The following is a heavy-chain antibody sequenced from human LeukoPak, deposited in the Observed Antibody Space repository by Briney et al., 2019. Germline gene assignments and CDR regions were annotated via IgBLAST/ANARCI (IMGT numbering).Heavy chain of an antibody. V-gene: IGHV4-59*01. D-gene: IGHD2-21*02. J-gene: IGHJ4*02. CDR2: IYYSGIT. Sequence: PSETLFLTCTVSGGSISNYYWSWIRQPPGKGLEWIGYIYYSGITNYNPSLKSRVTLSVDTSNNQFSLKLSSVTAADTAMYYCARTRGYGAYCGGDCYPLDYWGQGTLVTVSS. CDR3: ARTRGYGAYCGGDCYPLDY. CDR1: GGSISNYY.